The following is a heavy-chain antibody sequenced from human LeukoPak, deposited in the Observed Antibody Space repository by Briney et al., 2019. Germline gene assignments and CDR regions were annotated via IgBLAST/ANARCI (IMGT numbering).Heavy chain of an antibody. CDR1: GFTFRNHA. CDR3: AKGGGFGDYGNYYFDY. V-gene: IGHV3-23*01. D-gene: IGHD4-17*01. CDR2: ISGRDHTT. Sequence: GGSLRLSCAAFGFTFRNHAMNWVRQTPGKGLEWVSTISGRDHTTYYADSVKGRFTISRDNSKNTLYLQMNSLRAEDTAVYYCAKGGGFGDYGNYYFDYWGQGTLVTVSS. J-gene: IGHJ4*02.